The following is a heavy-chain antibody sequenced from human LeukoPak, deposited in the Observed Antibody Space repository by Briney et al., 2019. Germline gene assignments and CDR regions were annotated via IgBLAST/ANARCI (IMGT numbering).Heavy chain of an antibody. Sequence: GASVKVSCKASGYTFTSYYMHWVRQAPGQGLEWMGRINPNSGGTNYAQKFQGRVTMTRDTSISTAYMELSRLRSDDTAVYYCARDGGYYDFWSGYYTGVPKPRGYFDYWGQGTLVTVSS. V-gene: IGHV1-2*06. J-gene: IGHJ4*02. D-gene: IGHD3-3*01. CDR1: GYTFTSYY. CDR2: INPNSGGT. CDR3: ARDGGYYDFWSGYYTGVPKPRGYFDY.